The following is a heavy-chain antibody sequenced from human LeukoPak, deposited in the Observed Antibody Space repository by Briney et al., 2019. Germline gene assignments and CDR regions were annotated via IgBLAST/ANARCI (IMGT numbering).Heavy chain of an antibody. V-gene: IGHV5-51*01. CDR3: ARLNSGSHFDY. J-gene: IGHJ4*02. Sequence: GESLKISCKASGYSFTSYWIGWVRQMPGKGLEWMGIIYPGDSDTRYNPSFQGQVTISADRSITTAYLQWSSLKASDTAMYYCARLNSGSHFDYWGQGTLVTVSS. CDR1: GYSFTSYW. D-gene: IGHD6-6*01. CDR2: IYPGDSDT.